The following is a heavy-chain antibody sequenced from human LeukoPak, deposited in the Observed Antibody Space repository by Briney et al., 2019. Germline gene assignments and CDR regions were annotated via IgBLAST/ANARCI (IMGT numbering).Heavy chain of an antibody. V-gene: IGHV3-23*01. J-gene: IGHJ4*02. CDR2: ISGGGNST. Sequence: PGGSLRLSCEASGFTFSTYGMNWVRQAPGKGLEWVSGISGGGNSTYYANSLKGRFTISRDNSKSTLYLQMNSLRVEDTAVYYCAKGVGASYYFDYWGQGTLVTVSS. CDR3: AKGVGASYYFDY. CDR1: GFTFSTYG. D-gene: IGHD1-26*01.